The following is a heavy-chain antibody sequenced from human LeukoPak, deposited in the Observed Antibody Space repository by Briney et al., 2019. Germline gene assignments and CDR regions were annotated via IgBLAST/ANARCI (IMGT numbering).Heavy chain of an antibody. V-gene: IGHV4-30-2*01. CDR1: GGSISSGGYS. CDR2: IYHSGST. J-gene: IGHJ4*02. CDR3: ARGGDSSGYYYFDY. D-gene: IGHD3-22*01. Sequence: PSQTLSLTCAVSGGSISSGGYSWSWIRQPPGKGLEWIGYIYHSGSTYYNPSLKSRVTISVGRSKNQFSLKLSSVTAADTAVYYCARGGDSSGYYYFDYWGQGTLVTVSS.